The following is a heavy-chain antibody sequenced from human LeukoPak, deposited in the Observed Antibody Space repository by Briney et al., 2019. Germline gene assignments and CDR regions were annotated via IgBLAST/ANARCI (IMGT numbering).Heavy chain of an antibody. J-gene: IGHJ4*02. V-gene: IGHV1-2*02. CDR3: ANGPPGVPFDY. CDR2: ISPKSGDT. CDR1: GYSFTGNY. Sequence: ASVKVSCKASGYSFTGNYIHWVRQAPGQGLEWMGWISPKSGDTNYAQKFQGRVTMTRDTSISTAYMEVSSLRSDDTAVYYCANGPPGVPFDYWGQGTLVTVSS. D-gene: IGHD1-14*01.